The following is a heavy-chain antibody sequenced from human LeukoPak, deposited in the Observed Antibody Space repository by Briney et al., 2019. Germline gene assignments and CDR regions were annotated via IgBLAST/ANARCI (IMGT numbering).Heavy chain of an antibody. V-gene: IGHV3-23*01. Sequence: GGSLRLSCAASGFTFGDYTMTWVRQAPGKGLEWVSTIFAAGANTYYADSVKGRLPISRDNSKNTVYLQMNSLRADDTAVYYCAKGVTNAFDIWGQGTMVTVSS. CDR1: GFTFGDYT. CDR2: IFAAGANT. CDR3: AKGVTNAFDI. J-gene: IGHJ3*02.